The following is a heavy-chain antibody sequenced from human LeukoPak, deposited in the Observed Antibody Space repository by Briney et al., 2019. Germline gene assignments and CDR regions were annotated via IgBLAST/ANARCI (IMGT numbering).Heavy chain of an antibody. CDR3: ARRSYGGKDFDY. V-gene: IGHV5-51*01. CDR2: IYPDDSDT. CDR1: GYSFTSYW. J-gene: IGHJ4*02. Sequence: GESLKISCKGSGYSFTSYWIAWVRQMPGKGRDWMGIIYPDDSDTRYSPSFQGQVTISADKSISTPYLQWSSLKASDTAMYYCARRSYGGKDFDYWGPGTLVTVSS. D-gene: IGHD4-23*01.